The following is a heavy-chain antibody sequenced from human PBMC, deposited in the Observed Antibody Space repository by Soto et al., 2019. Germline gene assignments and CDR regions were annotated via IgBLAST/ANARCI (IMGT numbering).Heavy chain of an antibody. Sequence: GGSLRLSCVASGFTFSNAWMSWVRQAPGKGLEWVGRIKSKTDGGTRDYAGPVKGRFTISRDDPKNTLYLQMKSLKTEDTAVYYCTTVIPKVKWELGPWGKGTMATVSS. J-gene: IGHJ5*02. CDR3: TTVIPKVKWELGP. CDR2: IKSKTDGGTR. V-gene: IGHV3-15*05. D-gene: IGHD1-26*01. CDR1: GFTFSNAW.